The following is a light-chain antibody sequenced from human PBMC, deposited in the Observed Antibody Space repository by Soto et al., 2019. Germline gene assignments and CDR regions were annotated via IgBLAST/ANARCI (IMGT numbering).Light chain of an antibody. J-gene: IGKJ4*01. CDR2: DAS. Sequence: EIVLTQSPSTLSLSPVERSTLSCRASQSVSSYLAWYQQKPGQAPRLLIYDASNTATGIPARFSGSGSGTDFTLTISSLEPEDFAVYYCQQRSNWTLTFGGGTKVDIK. V-gene: IGKV3-11*01. CDR1: QSVSSY. CDR3: QQRSNWTLT.